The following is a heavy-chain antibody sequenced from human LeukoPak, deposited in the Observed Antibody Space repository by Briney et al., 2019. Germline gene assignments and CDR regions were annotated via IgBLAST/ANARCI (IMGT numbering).Heavy chain of an antibody. CDR1: GFTVSSNH. CDR2: ADRGGDP. J-gene: IGHJ6*01. CDR3: ARNVDRGISGWYGLYYGMDV. V-gene: IGHV3-66*01. D-gene: IGHD6-19*01. Sequence: GGSLTLSCAASGFTVSSNHMSWVRQAPGEGLEWVSVADRGGDPIDADSVKGSFHIWSDNPKHMLHLQMNTVRAEDTGVYFCARNVDRGISGWYGLYYGMDVWGQGTTVTASS.